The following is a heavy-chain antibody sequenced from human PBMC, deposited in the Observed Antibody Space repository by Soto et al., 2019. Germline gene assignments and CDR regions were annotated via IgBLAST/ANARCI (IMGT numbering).Heavy chain of an antibody. J-gene: IGHJ1*01. Sequence: ASVKVSCKASGYTFTSYYMHWVRQAPGQGLEWMGIINPSGGSTSYAQKFQGRVTMTRDTSTSTVYMELSSLRSEDKAVYYCARDEPTAPVGYWSQGTVVTVSS. CDR2: INPSGGST. V-gene: IGHV1-46*01. CDR1: GYTFTSYY. D-gene: IGHD5-18*01. CDR3: ARDEPTAPVGY.